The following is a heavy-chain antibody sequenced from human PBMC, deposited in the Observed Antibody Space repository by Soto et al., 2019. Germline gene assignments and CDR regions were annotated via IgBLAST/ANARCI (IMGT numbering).Heavy chain of an antibody. CDR2: IYYSGST. CDR3: AREGVGDYRREDAFDI. J-gene: IGHJ3*02. V-gene: IGHV4-31*03. D-gene: IGHD4-17*01. Sequence: QVQLQESGPGLVKPSQTLSLTCTVSGGSISSGGYYWSWIRQHPGKGLEWIGYIYYSGSTYYNPSLKGRVTISVDTSKNQFSLKLSSVTAADTAVYYCAREGVGDYRREDAFDIWGQGTMVTVSS. CDR1: GGSISSGGYY.